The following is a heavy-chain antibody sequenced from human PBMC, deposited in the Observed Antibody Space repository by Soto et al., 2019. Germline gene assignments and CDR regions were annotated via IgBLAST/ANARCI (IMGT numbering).Heavy chain of an antibody. Sequence: QVQLVESGGGVVQPGRSLRLSCAASGFTFSRYGMHWVRQAPGKGLEWVAIISYDGSSKYHADSVKGRFTISRDNSKITLYLHMNSLRAEDTAVYYCAKALPEVQYTDELDYWGQGTLVTVSS. J-gene: IGHJ4*02. CDR1: GFTFSRYG. D-gene: IGHD5-18*01. V-gene: IGHV3-30*18. CDR3: AKALPEVQYTDELDY. CDR2: ISYDGSSK.